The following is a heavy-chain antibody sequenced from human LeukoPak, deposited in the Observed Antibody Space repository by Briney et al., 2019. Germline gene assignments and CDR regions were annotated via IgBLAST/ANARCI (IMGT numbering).Heavy chain of an antibody. Sequence: VASVKVSCKASGYTFTYRYLHWVRQAPGQALEWMGWLTPFNGNTNYAQKFQDRVTITRDKSMNTAYVELSSLISEDTAMYYCAIDYGGSQSFDYWGQGTLVTVSS. D-gene: IGHD4-23*01. CDR2: LTPFNGNT. CDR1: GYTFTYRY. V-gene: IGHV1-45*02. J-gene: IGHJ4*02. CDR3: AIDYGGSQSFDY.